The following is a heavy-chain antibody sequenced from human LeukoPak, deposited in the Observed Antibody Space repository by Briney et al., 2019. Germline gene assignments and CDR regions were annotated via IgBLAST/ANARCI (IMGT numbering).Heavy chain of an antibody. D-gene: IGHD2-15*01. V-gene: IGHV3-23*01. CDR1: GFTFSNYA. Sequence: GGSLRLSCVVSGFTFSNYALSWVRQAPGKGLEWVSTISGSGGSTYYADSVKGRFTISRDSSKNTLYLQMNSLRAEDTAVYYCAKDRPVVAAWAPDAFDIWGQGTMVTVSS. CDR3: AKDRPVVAAWAPDAFDI. CDR2: ISGSGGST. J-gene: IGHJ3*02.